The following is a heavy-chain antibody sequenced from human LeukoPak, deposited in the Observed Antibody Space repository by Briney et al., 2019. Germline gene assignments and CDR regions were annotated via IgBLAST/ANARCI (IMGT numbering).Heavy chain of an antibody. CDR1: GYSFAGYF. CDR2: INPNSGGT. CDR3: ARDLSSTSNWEFDY. D-gene: IGHD1-26*01. Sequence: ASVEVSCKPSGYSFAGYFIHWVRQAPGQGLQWMGRINPNSGGTEYEQSFQGRVTMTRDTSISTAYVEVSTLISDDTAVYYCARDLSSTSNWEFDYWGQGTLVTVSS. V-gene: IGHV1-2*06. J-gene: IGHJ4*02.